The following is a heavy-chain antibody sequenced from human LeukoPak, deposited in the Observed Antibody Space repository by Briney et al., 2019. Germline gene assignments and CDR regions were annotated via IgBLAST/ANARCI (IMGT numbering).Heavy chain of an antibody. V-gene: IGHV3-23*01. J-gene: IGHJ5*02. Sequence: PGGSLRLSCAASGFTFSNYAMSWVRQAPGKGLEWVAGISGTGGSTHYADSVKGRFTISRDNSKNTLYLQMNSLRAEDTAVYYCARETDYYDSSGYPWGQGTLVTVSS. CDR2: ISGTGGST. CDR1: GFTFSNYA. D-gene: IGHD3-22*01. CDR3: ARETDYYDSSGYP.